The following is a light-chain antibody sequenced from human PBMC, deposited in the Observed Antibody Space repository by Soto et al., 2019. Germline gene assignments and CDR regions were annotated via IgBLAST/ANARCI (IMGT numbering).Light chain of an antibody. J-gene: IGLJ1*01. CDR3: ISYTGKSASYV. V-gene: IGLV2-14*01. CDR1: STDFGAYNY. CDR2: EVT. Sequence: QSVLAQPASVSGSPGQWITMSCTGTSTDFGAYNYVAWYQQHPGKAPKLIIYEVTNRPSGVSYRFSASKSGNTASLTISGLHSEDEADYYCISYTGKSASYVFGTGTKLTVL.